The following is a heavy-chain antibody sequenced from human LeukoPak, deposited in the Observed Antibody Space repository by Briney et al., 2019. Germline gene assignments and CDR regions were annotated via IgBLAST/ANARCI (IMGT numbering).Heavy chain of an antibody. CDR2: IITIVGTA. V-gene: IGHV1-69*04. CDR3: PRVAWGYYDSSGSLGAFDM. D-gene: IGHD3-22*01. J-gene: IGHJ3*02. Sequence: ASVNVSCKASGGTFSSYAISSVRQAPEQGVWCMGSIITIVGTANYTQTFQGRVTITSDKSTSTSYMGLSSLTSEATAVYYLPRVAWGYYDSSGSLGAFDMWGQGRMVTVSS. CDR1: GGTFSSYA.